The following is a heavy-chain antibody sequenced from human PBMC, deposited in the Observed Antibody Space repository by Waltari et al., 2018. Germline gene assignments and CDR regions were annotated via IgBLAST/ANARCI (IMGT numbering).Heavy chain of an antibody. CDR3: ARVAQGTQWLRRYNWFDP. V-gene: IGHV4-38-2*01. CDR2: IYHSGGT. J-gene: IGHJ5*02. D-gene: IGHD6-19*01. Sequence: QVQLQESGPGLVKPSETLSLTCAVSGYSISSGYYWGWIRQPPGRGLEWIGSIYHSGGTYYNPSVKSRVTISVDTSKNQVSRKLSSVTAADTAVYYCARVAQGTQWLRRYNWFDPWGQGTLVTVSS. CDR1: GYSISSGYY.